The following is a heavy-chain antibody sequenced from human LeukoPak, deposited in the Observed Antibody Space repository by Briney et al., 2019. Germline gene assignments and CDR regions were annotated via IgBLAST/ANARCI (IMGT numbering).Heavy chain of an antibody. J-gene: IGHJ1*01. V-gene: IGHV1-2*02. Sequence: ASVKVSCKASGDTFTSYYLHWVRQAPGQGLDWMGWINPNSGGTTYAQNFKGRVTMTWDTSISTAHMELSRLRSDDTAVYYCAREWELLRKYLYHWGQGTLVTVSS. CDR3: AREWELLRKYLYH. CDR1: GDTFTSYY. D-gene: IGHD1-26*01. CDR2: INPNSGGT.